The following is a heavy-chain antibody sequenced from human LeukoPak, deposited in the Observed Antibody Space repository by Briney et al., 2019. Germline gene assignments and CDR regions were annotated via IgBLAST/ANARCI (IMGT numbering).Heavy chain of an antibody. CDR2: IIHSGST. V-gene: IGHV4-34*01. Sequence: ASETLSLTCGVYGGSFSGYYWTWIRQSSGMGLEWIGEIIHSGSTNYNPSLTSRVTISVDTSKNQFSLELSSVTAADTAVYYCARGVLVTVYAAFDYWGQGTLVTVSS. CDR3: ARGVLVTVYAAFDY. J-gene: IGHJ4*02. CDR1: GGSFSGYY. D-gene: IGHD2-8*01.